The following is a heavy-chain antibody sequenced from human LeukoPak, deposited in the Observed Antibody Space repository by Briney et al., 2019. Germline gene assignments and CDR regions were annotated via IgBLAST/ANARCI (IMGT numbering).Heavy chain of an antibody. D-gene: IGHD5-18*01. CDR1: GDSISSYY. CDR3: ARDFYGGYTSSYYFDY. CDR2: IHPSGST. J-gene: IGHJ4*02. Sequence: SETLSLTCGVSGDSISSYYWSWIRQPAGKALEWIGRIHPSGSTNYNDPLKSRVTISIDKSMSQVSLRLTSVTAADTAVYYCARDFYGGYTSSYYFDYWGQGILVTVSS. V-gene: IGHV4-4*07.